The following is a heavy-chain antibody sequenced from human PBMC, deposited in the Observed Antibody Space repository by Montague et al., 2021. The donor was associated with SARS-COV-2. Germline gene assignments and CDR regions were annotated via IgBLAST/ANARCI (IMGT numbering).Heavy chain of an antibody. CDR3: ARDQVPDYYYYYYGMDV. J-gene: IGHJ6*02. V-gene: IGHV3-21*01. CDR2: ISSSSSYI. CDR1: GFTFSSYS. Sequence: SLRLSCAASGFTFSSYSMNWVRQAPGKGLEWVSSISSSSSYIYYADSVKGRFTISRDNATNSLYLQMNSLRAEDTAVYYCARDQVPDYYYYYYGMDVWGQGTTVTVSS.